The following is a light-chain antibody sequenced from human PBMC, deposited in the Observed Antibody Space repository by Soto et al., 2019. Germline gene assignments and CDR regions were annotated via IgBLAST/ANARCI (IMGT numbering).Light chain of an antibody. CDR1: QSVHNS. CDR3: QQYKWCPLT. CDR2: LTS. V-gene: IGKV3-15*01. Sequence: EIEMTQSPATLSVSPGERATLSCRASQSVHNSLAWYQQKPGQAPRLLTYLTSTWDTGVPARFSGSGSGTDFTLTISSLQSDDFAFYYCQQYKWCPLTFGGGTKVEIK. J-gene: IGKJ4*01.